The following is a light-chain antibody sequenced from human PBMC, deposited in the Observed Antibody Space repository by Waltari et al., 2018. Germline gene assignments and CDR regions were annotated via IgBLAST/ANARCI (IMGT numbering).Light chain of an antibody. CDR1: QSVLYSSNNNNY. J-gene: IGKJ1*01. Sequence: DIVMTQSPDSLAVSLGERATINCKSSQSVLYSSNNNNYLAWYQQKPGQPPKLLIYWASTRESRVPDRFSGSGSGTDFTLTISSLQAEDVAVYYCQQYYSSPWTFGQGTKVEIK. CDR2: WAS. CDR3: QQYYSSPWT. V-gene: IGKV4-1*01.